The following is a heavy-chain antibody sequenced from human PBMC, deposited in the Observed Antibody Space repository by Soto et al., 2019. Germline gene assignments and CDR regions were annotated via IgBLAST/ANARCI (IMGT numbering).Heavy chain of an antibody. CDR3: ARSYYGSGSYPPGYYYYYGMDV. J-gene: IGHJ6*02. D-gene: IGHD3-10*01. Sequence: VASVKVSCNXSAGTFSSYAISWVRQAPGQGLEWMGGIIPIFGTANYAQKFQGRVTITADESTSTAYMELSSLRSEDTAVYYCARSYYGSGSYPPGYYYYYGMDVWGQGTTVTVSS. V-gene: IGHV1-69*13. CDR1: AGTFSSYA. CDR2: IIPIFGTA.